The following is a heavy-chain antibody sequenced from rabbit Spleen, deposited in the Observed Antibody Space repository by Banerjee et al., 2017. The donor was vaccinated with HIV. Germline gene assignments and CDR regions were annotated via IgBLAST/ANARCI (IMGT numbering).Heavy chain of an antibody. V-gene: IGHV1S45*01. J-gene: IGHJ6*01. D-gene: IGHD6-1*01. Sequence: QEQLEESGGDLVKPGTSLTLTCTASGFSFSGGYYICWVRQAPGMGLESIACVFSGDGDPSYANWAKGRFTISKTSSTTVTLQMTSLTAADTATYFCARDTASSFSSYGMDLWGPGTLVTVS. CDR2: VFSGDGDP. CDR1: GFSFSGGYY. CDR3: ARDTASSFSSYGMDL.